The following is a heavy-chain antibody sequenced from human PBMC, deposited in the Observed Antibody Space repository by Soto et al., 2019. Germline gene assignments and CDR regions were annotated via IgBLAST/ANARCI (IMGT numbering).Heavy chain of an antibody. V-gene: IGHV3-30*18. CDR1: GFTFSSYG. D-gene: IGHD3-9*01. CDR3: AKDISELGILTGLLDY. Sequence: GGSLRLSCAASGFTFSSYGMHWVRQAPGKGLEWVAVISYDGSNKYYADSVKGRFTISRDNSKNTLYLQMNSLRAEDTAVYYYAKDISELGILTGLLDYWSQGTLVTSPQ. J-gene: IGHJ4*02. CDR2: ISYDGSNK.